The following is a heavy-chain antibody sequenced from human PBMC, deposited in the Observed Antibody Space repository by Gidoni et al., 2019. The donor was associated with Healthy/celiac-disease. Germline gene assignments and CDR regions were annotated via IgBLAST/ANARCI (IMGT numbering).Heavy chain of an antibody. D-gene: IGHD6-19*01. V-gene: IGHV3-48*02. Sequence: EVQLVESGGGLVQPGGSLRLPCAASGFPFSSYSMNWVRQAPGKGLEWVSYISSSSSTIYYADSVKGRFTISRDNAKNALYLQMNSLRDEDTAVYYGARVGVSGWFYYYYYMDVWGKGTTVTVSS. J-gene: IGHJ6*03. CDR1: GFPFSSYS. CDR2: ISSSSSTI. CDR3: ARVGVSGWFYYYYYMDV.